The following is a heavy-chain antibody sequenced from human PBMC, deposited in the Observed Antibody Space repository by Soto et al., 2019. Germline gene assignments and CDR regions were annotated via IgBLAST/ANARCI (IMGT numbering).Heavy chain of an antibody. CDR2: ISPDGSDT. J-gene: IGHJ4*02. CDR1: GFTLSGYW. Sequence: EVQLVESGGGLVQPGGSLRLSCEASGFTLSGYWMHWVRQVPGKGLVWVSRISPDGSDTTHADSVKGRFTVSRDNAKKTLYLQMNSLRPEATAVYYCVRPRYDGSGTPFDYWGQGTLVTVSS. D-gene: IGHD3-22*01. V-gene: IGHV3-74*01. CDR3: VRPRYDGSGTPFDY.